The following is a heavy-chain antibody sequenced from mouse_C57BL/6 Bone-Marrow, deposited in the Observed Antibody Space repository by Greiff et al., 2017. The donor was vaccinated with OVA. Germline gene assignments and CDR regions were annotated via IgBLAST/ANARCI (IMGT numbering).Heavy chain of an antibody. J-gene: IGHJ3*01. V-gene: IGHV5-6*02. CDR3: ARDHYGSSPWFAY. CDR1: GFTFSSYG. Sequence: EVKLVESGGDLVKPGGSLKLSCAASGFTFSSYGMSWVRQTPDKRLEWVASISSGGSYPFYPDTVKGRFTISRDNAKNTLYLKMSSLKSEDTAMYYCARDHYGSSPWFAYWGKGTLVTVSA. CDR2: ISSGGSYP. D-gene: IGHD1-1*01.